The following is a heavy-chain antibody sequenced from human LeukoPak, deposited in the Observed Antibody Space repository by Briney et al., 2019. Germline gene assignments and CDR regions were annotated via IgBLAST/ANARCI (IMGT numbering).Heavy chain of an antibody. D-gene: IGHD6-13*01. CDR2: IYTSGST. CDR3: ARRASSSWAPYYYYGMDV. V-gene: IGHV4-4*07. CDR1: GGSISSYY. J-gene: IGHJ6*02. Sequence: SETLSLTCTVSGGSISSYYWSWIRQPTGKGLEWIGRIYTSGSTNYNPSLKSRVTMSVDTSKNQLSLKLSSVTAADTAVYYCARRASSSWAPYYYYGMDVWGQGTTVTVSS.